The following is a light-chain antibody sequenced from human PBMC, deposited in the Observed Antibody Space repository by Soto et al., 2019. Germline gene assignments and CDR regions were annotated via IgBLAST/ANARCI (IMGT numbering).Light chain of an antibody. CDR1: SSNIGSNT. CDR2: SNN. V-gene: IGLV1-44*01. Sequence: QSVLTPPPSASGTPGQRVTISCSGGSSNIGSNTVNWYQQLPGTAPNLLIYSNNQRPTGITDRFSCSKSGTSASLAISGLQSEDGADYDCASWDESLSAVVFGGGTQLTVL. J-gene: IGLJ2*01. CDR3: ASWDESLSAVV.